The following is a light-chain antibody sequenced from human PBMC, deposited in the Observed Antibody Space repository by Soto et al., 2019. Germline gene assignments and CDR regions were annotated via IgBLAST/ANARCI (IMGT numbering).Light chain of an antibody. CDR2: SNN. Sequence: QSVLTQPPSASGTPGQGVRISCSGSNSNIGSNTVNWYQQLPGTAPKLLIYSNNQRPSGVPDRFSGSKSGTSASLAISGLQSEDEADYYCAAWDDSLNGVVFGGGTKLTVL. V-gene: IGLV1-44*01. CDR1: NSNIGSNT. J-gene: IGLJ2*01. CDR3: AAWDDSLNGVV.